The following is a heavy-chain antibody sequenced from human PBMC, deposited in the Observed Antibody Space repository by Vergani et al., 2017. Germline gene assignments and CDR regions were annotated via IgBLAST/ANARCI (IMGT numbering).Heavy chain of an antibody. D-gene: IGHD1-26*01. CDR3: TSRLLGAPVES. V-gene: IGHV3-23*01. Sequence: DVQLLESGGGLVQPGGSLRLSCVTSGFTFSTYAMAWVRPAPGKGLEWVSGISGSGRTTEYADSVKGRFNISRDNSENTLYLRINSLRAGDTAVYYCTSRLLGAPVESWGQGTLVIVSS. J-gene: IGHJ4*02. CDR2: ISGSGRTT. CDR1: GFTFSTYA.